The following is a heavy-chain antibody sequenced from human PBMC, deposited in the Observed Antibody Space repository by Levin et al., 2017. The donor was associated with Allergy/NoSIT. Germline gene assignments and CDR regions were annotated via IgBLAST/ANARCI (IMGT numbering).Heavy chain of an antibody. CDR1: GGSISSYY. V-gene: IGHV4-59*01. Sequence: SETLSLTCTVSGGSISSYYWSWIRQPPGKGLEWIGYIYYSGSTNYNPSLKSRVTISVDTSKNQFSLKLSSVTAADTAVYYCARLGRYFDWSYFDYWGQGTLVTVSS. J-gene: IGHJ4*02. CDR2: IYYSGST. CDR3: ARLGRYFDWSYFDY. D-gene: IGHD3-9*01.